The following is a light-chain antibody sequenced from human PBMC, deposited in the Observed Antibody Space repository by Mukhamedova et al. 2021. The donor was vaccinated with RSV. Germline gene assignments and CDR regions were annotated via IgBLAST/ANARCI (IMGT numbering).Light chain of an antibody. CDR2: DAS. Sequence: WYQRRVHGRAPKLLIYDASNLETGVPSRFSGSGSGTDLTFTISSLQAEDIASYYCLQYDSLLSFGGGTKVEI. CDR3: LQYDSLLS. V-gene: IGKV1-33*01. J-gene: IGKJ4*01.